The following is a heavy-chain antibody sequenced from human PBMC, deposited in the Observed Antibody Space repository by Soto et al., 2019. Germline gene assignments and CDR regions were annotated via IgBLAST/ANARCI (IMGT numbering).Heavy chain of an antibody. CDR3: ARAGGIAAAGTGEDWFDP. D-gene: IGHD6-13*01. CDR2: IIPIFGTA. Sequence: SVKVSCKASGGTFSSYAISWVRQAPGQGLEWMGGIIPIFGTANYAQKFQGRVTITADESTSTAHMELSSLRSEDTAVYYCARAGGIAAAGTGEDWFDPWGQGTLVTVSS. CDR1: GGTFSSYA. J-gene: IGHJ5*02. V-gene: IGHV1-69*13.